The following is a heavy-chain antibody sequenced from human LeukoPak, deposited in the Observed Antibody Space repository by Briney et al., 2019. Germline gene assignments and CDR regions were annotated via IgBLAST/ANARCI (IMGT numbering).Heavy chain of an antibody. CDR2: ISSSSSYI. CDR1: GFTFSSYS. V-gene: IGHV3-21*01. Sequence: GGSLRLSCAASGFTFSSYSMNWVRQAPGKGLEWVSSISSSSSYIYYADSVKGRFTISRDNAKNSLYLQMNSLRAEDTAVYYCARSYGIAAAGSPHDYWGQGTLVTVSS. D-gene: IGHD6-13*01. J-gene: IGHJ4*02. CDR3: ARSYGIAAAGSPHDY.